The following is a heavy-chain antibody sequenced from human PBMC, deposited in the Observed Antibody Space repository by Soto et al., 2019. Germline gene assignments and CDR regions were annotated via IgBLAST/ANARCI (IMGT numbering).Heavy chain of an antibody. V-gene: IGHV3-48*03. CDR2: ISSSGSTI. CDR1: GFTFSSYE. D-gene: IGHD6-19*01. Sequence: GGSLRLSCAASGFTFSSYEMNWVHQAPGKGLEWVSYISSSGSTIYYADSVKGRFTISRDNAKNSLYLQMNSLRAEDTAVYYCASFSGYSSGWDAFDIWGQGTMVTVSS. CDR3: ASFSGYSSGWDAFDI. J-gene: IGHJ3*02.